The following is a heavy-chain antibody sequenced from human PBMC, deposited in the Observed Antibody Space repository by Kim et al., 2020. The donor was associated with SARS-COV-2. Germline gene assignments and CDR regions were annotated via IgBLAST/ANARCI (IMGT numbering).Heavy chain of an antibody. V-gene: IGHV3-49*03. CDR3: TRVGGYCSSISCYAYDY. CDR2: IRSRAYGGTT. CDR1: GFTFGDYA. J-gene: IGHJ4*02. D-gene: IGHD2-2*01. Sequence: GGSLRLSCTASGFTFGDYAMSWFRQAPGKGLEWVGFIRSRAYGGTTEYAASVTGRFTISRDDSKSIAYLQMNSLKTEDTAVYYCTRVGGYCSSISCYAYDYWGQGTLVTVSS.